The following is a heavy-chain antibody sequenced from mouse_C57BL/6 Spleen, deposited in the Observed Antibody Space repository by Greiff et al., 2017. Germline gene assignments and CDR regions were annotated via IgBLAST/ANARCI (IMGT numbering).Heavy chain of an antibody. D-gene: IGHD2-12*01. CDR3: ARLGYNSDDRDSAY. CDR1: GYAFTNYL. J-gene: IGHJ3*01. V-gene: IGHV1-54*01. CDR2: IIPGSGGT. Sequence: VQLQESGAELVRPGTSVKVSCKASGYAFTNYLIEWVKQRPGQGLEWIGVIIPGSGGTNYNEKFKGKATLTADTSSSTAYMQLSSLTSEDSAVYFCARLGYNSDDRDSAYWGQGTLVTVSA.